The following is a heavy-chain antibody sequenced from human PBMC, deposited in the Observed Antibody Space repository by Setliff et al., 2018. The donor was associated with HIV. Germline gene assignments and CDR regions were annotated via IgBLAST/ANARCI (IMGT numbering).Heavy chain of an antibody. Sequence: ASVKVSCKVYGYTLSELSIHWVRQAPGQGLEWMGWINPQSGGTHFAQKFEGRVTMTMDTSISTDYMELKTLRSDDTAVYYCARGRTNYHFRSGYPVDALDIWGQGTMVTVSS. CDR1: GYTLSELS. CDR3: ARGRTNYHFRSGYPVDALDI. J-gene: IGHJ3*02. D-gene: IGHD3-3*01. CDR2: INPQSGGT. V-gene: IGHV1-2*02.